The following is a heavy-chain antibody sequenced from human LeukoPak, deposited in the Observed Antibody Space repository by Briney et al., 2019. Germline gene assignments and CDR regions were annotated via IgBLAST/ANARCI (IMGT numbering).Heavy chain of an antibody. CDR1: GGSINSYY. V-gene: IGHV4-59*01. J-gene: IGHJ4*02. CDR3: ARDTTSFYFDY. D-gene: IGHD1-1*01. CDR2: VSYSGDT. Sequence: PSETLSLTCAVSGGSINSYYWNWIRQPPGKGLEWIGYVSYSGDTKYSPSHESRVTISVDTSKNHFSLKLRSVTASDTAVYYCARDTTSFYFDYWGQGTLVTVSS.